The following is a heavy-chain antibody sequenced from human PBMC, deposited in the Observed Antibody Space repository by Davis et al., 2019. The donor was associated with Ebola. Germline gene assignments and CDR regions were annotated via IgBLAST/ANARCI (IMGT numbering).Heavy chain of an antibody. J-gene: IGHJ3*02. CDR3: ARDSGSYYRDAFDI. CDR1: GGTFSSYA. D-gene: IGHD1-26*01. CDR2: IIPIFGTA. Sequence: SVKVSCKASGGTFSSYAISWVRQAPGQGLEWMGGIIPIFGTANYAQKFQGRVTITADESTSTAYMELSSLRSEDTAVYYCARDSGSYYRDAFDIWGQGTMVTVSS. V-gene: IGHV1-69*13.